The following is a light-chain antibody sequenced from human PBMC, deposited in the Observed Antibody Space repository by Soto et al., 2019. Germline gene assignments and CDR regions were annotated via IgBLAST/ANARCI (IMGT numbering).Light chain of an antibody. CDR1: QSVSSNY. CDR3: QQYGSSPRT. Sequence: EIVLTQSPGTLSLSPGESATLSCRASQSVSSNYLAWYQQTPGQAPRLLVYGASSRATGIPDRFSGSGSGTDFTLTISRLEPEEFAVYYCQQYGSSPRTFGQGTKVDIK. CDR2: GAS. J-gene: IGKJ1*01. V-gene: IGKV3-20*01.